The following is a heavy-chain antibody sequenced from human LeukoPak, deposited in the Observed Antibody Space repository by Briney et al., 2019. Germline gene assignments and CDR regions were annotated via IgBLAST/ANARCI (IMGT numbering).Heavy chain of an antibody. CDR3: ARDKSVGATPFDY. Sequence: GGSLRLSCAASGFTFSNYWMGWVRPAPGKGLERVANIKQDGSEKYYVDSVKGRFTISRDNAKNSLYLQMNSLGAEDTAVYYCARDKSVGATPFDYWGQGTLVAVSS. D-gene: IGHD1-26*01. CDR1: GFTFSNYW. V-gene: IGHV3-7*05. CDR2: IKQDGSEK. J-gene: IGHJ4*02.